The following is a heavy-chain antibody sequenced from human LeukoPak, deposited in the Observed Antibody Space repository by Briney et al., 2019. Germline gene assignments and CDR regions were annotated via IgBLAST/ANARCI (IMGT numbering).Heavy chain of an antibody. J-gene: IGHJ3*02. CDR3: ARVASIQTPYDAFDI. CDR1: GGSISSYY. Sequence: PSETLSLTCTVSGGSISSYYWSWIRQPPGKGLEWIGYIYYSGSTNYNPSLKSRVTISVDTFKNQFSLKLSSVTAADTAVYYCARVASIQTPYDAFDIWGQGTMVTVSS. CDR2: IYYSGST. V-gene: IGHV4-59*01. D-gene: IGHD5-18*01.